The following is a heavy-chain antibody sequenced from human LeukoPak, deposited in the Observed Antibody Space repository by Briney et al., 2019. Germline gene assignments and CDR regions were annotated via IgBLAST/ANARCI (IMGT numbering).Heavy chain of an antibody. D-gene: IGHD3-3*01. J-gene: IGHJ6*02. Sequence: SETLSLTRTVSGGSISSSSYYWGWIRQPPGKGLEWIGEINHSGSTNYNPSLKSRVTISVDTSKNQFSLKLSSVTAADTAVYYRARGRFDFWSGYYGPYGMDVWGQGTTVTVSS. CDR3: ARGRFDFWSGYYGPYGMDV. CDR2: INHSGST. V-gene: IGHV4-39*07. CDR1: GGSISSSSYY.